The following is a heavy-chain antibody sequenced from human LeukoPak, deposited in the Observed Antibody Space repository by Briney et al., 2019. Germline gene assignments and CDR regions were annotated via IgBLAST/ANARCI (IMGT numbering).Heavy chain of an antibody. CDR3: AKDGYQTSGTYFDS. J-gene: IGHJ4*02. CDR1: GFTFSTYA. V-gene: IGHV3-30*18. D-gene: IGHD3-10*01. Sequence: PGGSLRLSCAASGFTFSTYAMHWVRQAPGKGLEWVTVISKDGSNKYYAESVKGRFTISGDNSKNTLSLQMNSLRAEDTALYYCAKDGYQTSGTYFDSWGQGSLVTVSS. CDR2: ISKDGSNK.